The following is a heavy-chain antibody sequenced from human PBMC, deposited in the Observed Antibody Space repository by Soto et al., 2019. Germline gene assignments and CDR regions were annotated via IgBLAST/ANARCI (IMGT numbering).Heavy chain of an antibody. J-gene: IGHJ4*02. CDR3: ARPHCSSTSCYYYFDY. D-gene: IGHD2-2*01. CDR1: GGTFSSYA. CDR2: NIPIFGTA. Sequence: QVQLVQSGAEVKKPGSSVKVSCKASGGTFSSYAISWVRQAPGQGLEWMGGNIPIFGTANYAQKFQGRVTITADEPTSTAYMELSSLRSEDTAVYYCARPHCSSTSCYYYFDYWGQGTLVTVSS. V-gene: IGHV1-69*01.